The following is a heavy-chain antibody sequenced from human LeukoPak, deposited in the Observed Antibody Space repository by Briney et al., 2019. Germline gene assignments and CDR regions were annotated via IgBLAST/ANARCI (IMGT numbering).Heavy chain of an antibody. CDR1: GFTVSSYW. CDR3: ARGGQSGLGY. Sequence: GGSLRLSCAASGFTVSSYWMNWVRQPPGKGLVWVSHINSDESITNYADSVKGRFTISRDNAKNTLYLQMSSLRDDDTAVYYCARGGQSGLGYWGQGTLVTVSS. V-gene: IGHV3-74*01. D-gene: IGHD3-10*01. CDR2: INSDESIT. J-gene: IGHJ4*02.